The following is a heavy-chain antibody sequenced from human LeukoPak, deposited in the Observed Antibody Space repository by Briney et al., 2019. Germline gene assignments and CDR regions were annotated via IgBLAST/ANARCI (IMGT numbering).Heavy chain of an antibody. J-gene: IGHJ5*02. CDR3: AGWTYCSGGSCYRDWFDP. Sequence: SETLSLTCTVSGGSISSYYWSWIRQPAGKGLEWIGRIYTSGSTNYNPSLKSRVTMSVDTSKNQFSLKLSSVTAADTAVYYCAGWTYCSGGSCYRDWFDPWGQGTLVTVSS. CDR2: IYTSGST. CDR1: GGSISSYY. D-gene: IGHD2-15*01. V-gene: IGHV4-4*07.